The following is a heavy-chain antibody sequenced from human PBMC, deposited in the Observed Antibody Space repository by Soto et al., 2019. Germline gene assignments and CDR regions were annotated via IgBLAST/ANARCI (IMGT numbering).Heavy chain of an antibody. CDR2: IIPIFGTA. Sequence: SVKVSCKASGFTFSSYAISWVRQAPGQGLEWMGGIIPIFGTANYAQKFQGRVTITADKSTSTAYMELSSLRSEDTAVYYCARGAFYYYGMDVWGQGTTVTVSS. CDR1: GFTFSSYA. V-gene: IGHV1-69*06. J-gene: IGHJ6*02. CDR3: ARGAFYYYGMDV.